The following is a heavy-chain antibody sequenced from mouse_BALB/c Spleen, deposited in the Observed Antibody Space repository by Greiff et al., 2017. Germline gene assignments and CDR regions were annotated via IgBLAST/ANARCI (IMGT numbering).Heavy chain of an antibody. Sequence: EVKLVESGGGLVQPKGSLKLSCAASGFTFNTYAMNWVRQAPGKGLEWVARIRSKSNNYATYYADSVKDRFTISRDDSQSMLYLQMNNLKTEDTAMYYCVRSYGNYGNWYFDVWGAGTTVTVSS. D-gene: IGHD2-1*01. CDR2: IRSKSNNYAT. J-gene: IGHJ1*01. CDR3: VRSYGNYGNWYFDV. CDR1: GFTFNTYA. V-gene: IGHV10-1*02.